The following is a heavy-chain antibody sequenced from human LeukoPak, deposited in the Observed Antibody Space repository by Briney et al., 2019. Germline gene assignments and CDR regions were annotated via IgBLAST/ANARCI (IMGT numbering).Heavy chain of an antibody. CDR1: GCTFSCSW. CDR3: PTSVAGY. J-gene: IGHJ4*02. Sequence: GGSLRLYCAASGCTFSCSWMNWGGRAPGQGLEWVANIKQDGSERYYVDSVKGRFTISRDNAKNSLYLQMNSLRAEDTAVYYCPTSVAGYWGQGTLVTVSS. V-gene: IGHV3-7*05. CDR2: IKQDGSER. D-gene: IGHD6-19*01.